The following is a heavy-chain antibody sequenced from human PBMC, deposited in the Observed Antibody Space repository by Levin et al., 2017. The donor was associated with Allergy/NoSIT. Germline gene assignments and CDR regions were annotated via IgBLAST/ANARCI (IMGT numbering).Heavy chain of an antibody. CDR3: ARYLVLPGGPDAFDI. J-gene: IGHJ3*02. Sequence: PSETLSLTCTVSGGSISPYYWSWIRQTPGRGLEWIGYISYSGSTNYNPSLRSRVTMSVDTSKNQFSLKLKSLTAADSAVYFCARYLVLPGGPDAFDIWGQGTMVPVSS. CDR1: GGSISPYY. CDR2: ISYSGST. V-gene: IGHV4-59*01. D-gene: IGHD2-8*01.